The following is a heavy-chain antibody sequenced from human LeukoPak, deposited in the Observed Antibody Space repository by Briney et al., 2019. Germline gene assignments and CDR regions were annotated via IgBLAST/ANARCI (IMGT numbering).Heavy chain of an antibody. D-gene: IGHD1-26*01. V-gene: IGHV3-7*01. Sequence: GGSLRLSRAASGFTFSSYWMSWVRQAPGKGREWVANIKQDGSEENFVDSVKGRFTISRDNAKKSLYLQMNSLRAEDTAVYYCARGSSAGATLRHDYWGQGTLVTVSS. J-gene: IGHJ4*02. CDR3: ARGSSAGATLRHDY. CDR2: IKQDGSEE. CDR1: GFTFSSYW.